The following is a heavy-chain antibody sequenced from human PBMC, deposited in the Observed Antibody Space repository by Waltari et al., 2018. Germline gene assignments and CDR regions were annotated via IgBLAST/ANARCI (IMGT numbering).Heavy chain of an antibody. J-gene: IGHJ6*02. Sequence: QVQLQQWGAGLLKPSETLSLTCAVYGGSFSGSYWSWIRQPPGKGLEWSGEINHSGSTNYNPSLKSRVTISVDTSKNQFSLKLSSVTAADTAVYYCARGGSYYYYYYGMDVWGQGTTVTVSS. D-gene: IGHD1-26*01. CDR3: ARGGSYYYYYYGMDV. CDR1: GGSFSGSY. CDR2: INHSGST. V-gene: IGHV4-34*01.